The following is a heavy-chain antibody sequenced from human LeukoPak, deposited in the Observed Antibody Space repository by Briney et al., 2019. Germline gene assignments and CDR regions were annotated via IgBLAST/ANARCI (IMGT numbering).Heavy chain of an antibody. J-gene: IGHJ4*02. CDR1: GYTFTSYY. Sequence: ASVKVSCKASGYTFTSYYTHWVRQAPGQGLEWMGIINPSGGSTSYAQKFQGRVTMTRDMSTSTVYMELSSLRSEDTAVYYCAREARGYCSGGSCSGLYYFDYWGQGTLVTVSS. V-gene: IGHV1-46*01. CDR2: INPSGGST. D-gene: IGHD2-15*01. CDR3: AREARGYCSGGSCSGLYYFDY.